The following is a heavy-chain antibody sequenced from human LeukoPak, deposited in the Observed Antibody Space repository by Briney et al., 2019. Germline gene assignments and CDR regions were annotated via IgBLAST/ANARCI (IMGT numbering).Heavy chain of an antibody. CDR3: VKNWDY. D-gene: IGHD2/OR15-2a*01. V-gene: IGHV3-7*01. J-gene: IGHJ4*02. Sequence: GGSLRLSCAASGFTFNSYWMTWVRQAPGKGLEWVANIKQDGSERYHAASVKARFTISRDNAKNSLFLQMNSLRAEDTAVYYCVKNWDYWGQGTLVTVSS. CDR1: GFTFNSYW. CDR2: IKQDGSER.